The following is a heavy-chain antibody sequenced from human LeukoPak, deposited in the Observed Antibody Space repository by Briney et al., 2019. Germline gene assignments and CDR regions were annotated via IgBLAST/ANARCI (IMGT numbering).Heavy chain of an antibody. D-gene: IGHD3-10*01. CDR1: GSSFTSYW. CDR2: IYPGDSDT. V-gene: IGHV5-51*01. CDR3: ARQGPGRFGDPVIDY. J-gene: IGHJ4*02. Sequence: GGSLQISCQGSGSSFTSYWIGWVRQMPGKGPEWMGVIYPGDSDTRYSPSFQGQVTISADKSISTAYLQWSSLKASDTAMYYCARQGPGRFGDPVIDYWGQGTLVTVSS.